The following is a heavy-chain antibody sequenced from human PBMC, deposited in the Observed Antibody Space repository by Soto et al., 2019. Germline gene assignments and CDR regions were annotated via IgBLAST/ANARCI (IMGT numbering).Heavy chain of an antibody. CDR2: ISYDGSNK. J-gene: IGHJ5*02. V-gene: IGHV3-30*18. CDR1: GFTVSSYG. D-gene: IGHD3-10*01. Sequence: GGSLRLSCAASGFTVSSYGMHWVRQAPGKGLEWVAVISYDGSNKDYADSVKGRFTISRDNSKNTLYLQMNSLRAEDTAVYYCAKGGGVGALEMVLVASGQRALVTVS. CDR3: AKGGGVGALEMVLVA.